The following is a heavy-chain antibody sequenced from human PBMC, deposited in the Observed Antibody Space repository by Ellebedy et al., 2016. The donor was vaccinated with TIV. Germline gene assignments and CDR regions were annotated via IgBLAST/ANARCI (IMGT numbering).Heavy chain of an antibody. CDR2: ISTSSSHI. Sequence: GESLKISCAASGFTFSLNWMYWVRQAPGKGLEWVSSISTSSSHIFQADSVKGRFTISRDDAQNSLYLQMNSLTAEDTAFYYCARDKRESGFGVWGQGTLVTVSS. CDR3: ARDKRESGFGV. CDR1: GFTFSLNW. V-gene: IGHV3-21*01. D-gene: IGHD3-22*01. J-gene: IGHJ4*02.